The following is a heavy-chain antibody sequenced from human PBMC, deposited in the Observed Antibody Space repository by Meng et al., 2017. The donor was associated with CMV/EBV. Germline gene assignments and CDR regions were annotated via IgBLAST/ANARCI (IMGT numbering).Heavy chain of an antibody. D-gene: IGHD2-2*01. V-gene: IGHV4-4*07. Sequence: VHLQEAGPGLEKPSRTLSLTCTVSGGPISSYYWSWIRQPAGKGLEWIGRIYTSGSTNYNPSLKSRVTMSVDTSKNQFSLKLSSVTAADTAVYYCARDLMNCSSTSCANWFDPWGQGTLVTVSS. J-gene: IGHJ5*02. CDR1: GGPISSYY. CDR2: IYTSGST. CDR3: ARDLMNCSSTSCANWFDP.